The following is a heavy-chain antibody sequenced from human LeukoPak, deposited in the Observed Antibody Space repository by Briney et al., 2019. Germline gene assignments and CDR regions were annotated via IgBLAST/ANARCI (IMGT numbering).Heavy chain of an antibody. CDR2: IYYSGST. D-gene: IGHD6-13*01. CDR3: ARERQAYSSSWYDY. V-gene: IGHV4-30-4*08. CDR1: GGSISSGDYY. J-gene: IGHJ4*02. Sequence: SETLSLTCTVSGGSISSGDYYWSWIRQPPGKGLEWIGYIYYSGSTYYNPSLKSRVTISVDKSKNQFSLKLSSVTAADTAVYYCARERQAYSSSWYDYWGQGTLVTVSS.